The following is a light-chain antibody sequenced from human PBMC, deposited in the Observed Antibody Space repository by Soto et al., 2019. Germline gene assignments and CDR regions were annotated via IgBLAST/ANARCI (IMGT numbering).Light chain of an antibody. J-gene: IGKJ1*01. Sequence: DIGMTESPRSLPVTLGQPASISCRASQSLVHSDGNTYLNWYQQRPGQSPRRLIYRVSNRDSGGTDRFRGSGSAPDFTLKISMVEAEDVGVYYCIQRTYRRPFGHGTTLDIK. CDR3: IQRTYRRP. CDR1: QSLVHSDGNTY. CDR2: RVS. V-gene: IGKV2-30*02.